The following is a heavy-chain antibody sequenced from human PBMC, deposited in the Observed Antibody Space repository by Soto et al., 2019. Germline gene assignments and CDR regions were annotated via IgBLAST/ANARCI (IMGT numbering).Heavy chain of an antibody. CDR2: ISSSSSTI. J-gene: IGHJ4*02. D-gene: IGHD2-2*01. CDR1: GFTFSSYS. V-gene: IGHV3-48*01. Sequence: GGSLRLSCAASGFTFSSYSMNWVRQAPGKGLEWVSYISSSSSTIYYADSVKGRFTISRDNAKNSLYLQMNSLRAEDTAVYYCARVHQDIVVVPAANDYWGQGTLVTVSS. CDR3: ARVHQDIVVVPAANDY.